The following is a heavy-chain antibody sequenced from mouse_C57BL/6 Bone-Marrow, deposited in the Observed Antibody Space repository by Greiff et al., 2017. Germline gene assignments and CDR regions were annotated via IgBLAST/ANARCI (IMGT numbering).Heavy chain of an antibody. V-gene: IGHV5-12*01. D-gene: IGHD4-1*01. CDR2: ISNGGGST. CDR3: AREGTGPDY. CDR1: GFTFSDYY. Sequence: EVKLMESGGGLVQPGGSLKLSCAASGFTFSDYYMYWVRQTPEKRLEWVAYISNGGGSTYYPDTVKGRFTISRDIAKNTLYLQMSRLKSEDTAMYYCAREGTGPDYWGQGTTLTVSS. J-gene: IGHJ2*01.